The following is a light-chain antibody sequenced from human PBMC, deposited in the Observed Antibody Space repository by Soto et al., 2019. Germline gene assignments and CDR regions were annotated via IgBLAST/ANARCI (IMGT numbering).Light chain of an antibody. CDR1: SSDVGGYNY. CDR2: EVT. J-gene: IGLJ2*01. V-gene: IGLV2-14*01. CDR3: SSYRSSITVV. Sequence: QSVLTQPASVSGSPGQSITISCTGTSSDVGGYNYVSWYQHHPGKAPKLMIYEVTNRPSGVSNRFSGSKSGNTASLTISGLQAEDEADYYCSSYRSSITVVFGRGTKLTVL.